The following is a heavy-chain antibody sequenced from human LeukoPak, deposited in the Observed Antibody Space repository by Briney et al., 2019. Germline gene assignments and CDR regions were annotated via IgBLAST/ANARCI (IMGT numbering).Heavy chain of an antibody. D-gene: IGHD2-21*01. CDR3: VRWQYCGGNCYFSAFDI. Sequence: QSGGSLRLSCAASGFTFSSYAMSWVRQAPGKGLEWVSAISGSGGSTYYADSVKGRFTISRDNSKNTLYLQMNSLRAEDTAVYYCVRWQYCGGNCYFSAFDIWGQGTMVTVSS. J-gene: IGHJ3*02. CDR1: GFTFSSYA. V-gene: IGHV3-23*01. CDR2: ISGSGGST.